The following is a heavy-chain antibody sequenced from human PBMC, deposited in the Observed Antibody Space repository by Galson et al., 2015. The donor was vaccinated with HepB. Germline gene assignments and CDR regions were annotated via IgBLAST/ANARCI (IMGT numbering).Heavy chain of an antibody. CDR1: GDSISSSSYY. CDR2: IYYSGNT. D-gene: IGHD4-17*01. Sequence: SETLSLTCTVSGDSISSSSYYWGWIRQPPGKGLEWIGNIYYSGNTYYNPSLKIRATISVDTSKNQFSLKLSSVTAADTAIYYCASLRTYGDNVPAFDIWGQGTMVTVSS. V-gene: IGHV4-39*01. CDR3: ASLRTYGDNVPAFDI. J-gene: IGHJ3*02.